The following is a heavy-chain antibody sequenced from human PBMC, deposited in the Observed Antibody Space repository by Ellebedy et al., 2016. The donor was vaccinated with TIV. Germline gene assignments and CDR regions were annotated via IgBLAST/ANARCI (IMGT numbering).Heavy chain of an antibody. D-gene: IGHD5/OR15-5a*01. Sequence: GESLKISCAASGFTFSSYSMNWVRQTPGKGLEWISYISASDSTIYYADSVKGRFTVSRDDAKNSLYLQMNSLRDDDTAIYYCARDDGAFYDSPPEYWGQGALVTVSS. CDR1: GFTFSSYS. J-gene: IGHJ4*02. CDR3: ARDDGAFYDSPPEY. V-gene: IGHV3-48*02. CDR2: ISASDSTI.